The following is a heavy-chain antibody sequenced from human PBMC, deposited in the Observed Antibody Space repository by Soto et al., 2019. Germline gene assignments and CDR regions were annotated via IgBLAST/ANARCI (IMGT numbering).Heavy chain of an antibody. V-gene: IGHV6-1*01. CDR2: TYYRSKWYN. D-gene: IGHD3-22*01. J-gene: IGHJ6*02. CDR3: ARDSSGPLYYYYYGMDV. Sequence: RQSPSRGLEWLGRTYYRSKWYNDYAVSVKSRITINPDTSKNQFSLQLNSVTPEDTAVYYCARDSSGPLYYYYYGMDVWGQGTTVTVSS.